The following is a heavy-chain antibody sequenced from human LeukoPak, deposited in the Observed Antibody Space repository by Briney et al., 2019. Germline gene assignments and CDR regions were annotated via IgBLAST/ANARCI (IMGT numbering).Heavy chain of an antibody. J-gene: IGHJ4*02. CDR3: ASRYRPHSNYHLVGAY. CDR1: GASISSNSYC. V-gene: IGHV4-39*01. D-gene: IGHD2-15*01. CDR2: VYNTGNT. Sequence: SETLSLTCTVSGASISSNSYCWGWIRQPPGKGLESLANVYNTGNTYYNPSLQSRVSISVDTSKNQISLKLSSVTAADTAVYFCASRYRPHSNYHLVGAYWGQGTLVTVSS.